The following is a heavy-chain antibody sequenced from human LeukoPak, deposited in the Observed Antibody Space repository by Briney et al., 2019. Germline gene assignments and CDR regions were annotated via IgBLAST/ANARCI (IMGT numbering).Heavy chain of an antibody. CDR2: ISSDSRTI. V-gene: IGHV3-48*02. CDR1: GFTFSSYS. J-gene: IGHJ4*02. CDR3: ARYGSGTSYITNCFDY. Sequence: GGSLRLSCAASGFTFSSYSMNWVRQAPGKGLEWVSYISSDSRTIYYADSVKGRFTICRDNAKNSLYLQMKSRRDEDTAVYYCARYGSGTSYITNCFDYWGQGTLVTVSS. D-gene: IGHD3-10*01.